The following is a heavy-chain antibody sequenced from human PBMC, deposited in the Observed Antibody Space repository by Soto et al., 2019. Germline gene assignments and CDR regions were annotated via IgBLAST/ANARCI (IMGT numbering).Heavy chain of an antibody. D-gene: IGHD2-8*02. CDR1: GFIFSDYE. Sequence: EAELVESGGGLVQPGGSLRLSCAASGFIFSDYEVDWVRQAPGRGPEWISYISDGGTTIYYAASVKGRFTISRDDAKKSLYLHMNNLRVDDTAIYFCVKEYCTGGTCFDAFDLWGQGTVVTVSS. J-gene: IGHJ3*01. CDR2: ISDGGTTI. V-gene: IGHV3-48*03. CDR3: VKEYCTGGTCFDAFDL.